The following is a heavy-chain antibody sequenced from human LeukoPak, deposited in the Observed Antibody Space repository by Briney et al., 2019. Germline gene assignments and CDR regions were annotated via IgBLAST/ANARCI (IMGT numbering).Heavy chain of an antibody. Sequence: SETLSLTCAVSGDSISSSNWWSWVRQPPGKGLEWIGEIYRSGSTNYNPSLKSRVTISVDKSKNQFSLKLSSVTAADTAVYYCARDYYGSGSTFDYWGQGTLVTVSS. J-gene: IGHJ4*02. V-gene: IGHV4-4*02. CDR2: IYRSGST. D-gene: IGHD3-10*01. CDR3: ARDYYGSGSTFDY. CDR1: GDSISSSNW.